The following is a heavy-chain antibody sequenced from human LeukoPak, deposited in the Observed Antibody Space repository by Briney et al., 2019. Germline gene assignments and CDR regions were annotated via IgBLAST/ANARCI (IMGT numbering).Heavy chain of an antibody. CDR1: RVTCSGSA. CDR3: AKDAVAPGSGGDYFDN. D-gene: IGHD3-10*01. J-gene: IGHJ4*02. CDR2: ITGNDGST. V-gene: IGHV3-23*01. Sequence: QALGLLWFSLAAGRVTCSGSALIWVGQAPGKEMEWVSVITGNDGSTYYADSVKGRFTISRDNSKNTLSLQMNSLRAEDTAVYYCAKDAVAPGSGGDYFDNWGQGTLVTVSS.